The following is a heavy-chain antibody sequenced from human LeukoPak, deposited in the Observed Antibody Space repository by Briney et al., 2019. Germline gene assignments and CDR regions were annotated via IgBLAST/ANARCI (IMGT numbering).Heavy chain of an antibody. D-gene: IGHD3-22*01. CDR1: GYTLTELS. CDR3: ATTGYYYDSSGYRTYYFDY. Sequence: ASVKVSCKVSGYTLTELSMHWVRQAPGKGLEWMGGFDPEDGVTIYAQKFQGRVTMTEDTSTDTAYMELSSLRSEDTAVYYCATTGYYYDSSGYRTYYFDYWGQGTLVTVSS. J-gene: IGHJ4*02. V-gene: IGHV1-24*01. CDR2: FDPEDGVT.